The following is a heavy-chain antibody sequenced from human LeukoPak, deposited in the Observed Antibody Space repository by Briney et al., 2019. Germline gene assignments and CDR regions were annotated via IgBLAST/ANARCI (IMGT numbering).Heavy chain of an antibody. J-gene: IGHJ4*02. Sequence: ASVKVSCKASGYTFTSYYMHWVRQAPGQGLEWMGIINPSGGSTSYAQKFQGRVTMTRDTSTSTVYMELSSLRSEDTAVYYCARDQVYSIAAAGTHYYFDYWXQGTLVTVSS. CDR2: INPSGGST. V-gene: IGHV1-46*01. CDR3: ARDQVYSIAAAGTHYYFDY. D-gene: IGHD6-13*01. CDR1: GYTFTSYY.